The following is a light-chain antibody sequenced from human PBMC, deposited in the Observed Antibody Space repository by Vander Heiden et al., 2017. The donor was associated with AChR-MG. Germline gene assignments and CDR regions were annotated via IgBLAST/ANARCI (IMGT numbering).Light chain of an antibody. V-gene: IGKV2-28*01. CDR2: LGS. CDR3: MQALRSVT. J-gene: IGKJ4*01. CDR1: QSLLHSNGYNY. Sequence: DVVLTQSPLSLPVTPGEPASISCRSSQSLLHSNGYNYLDWYLQKPGQSPQLLIYLGSNRASGVPDRFSGSASGTDFTLKSSRVEAEDIGVYYCMQALRSVTFGGGTKVEI.